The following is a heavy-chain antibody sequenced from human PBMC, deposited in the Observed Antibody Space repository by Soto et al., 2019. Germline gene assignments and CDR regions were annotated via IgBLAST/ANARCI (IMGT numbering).Heavy chain of an antibody. CDR3: ARDTRGPYGMDV. J-gene: IGHJ6*02. V-gene: IGHV4-61*01. Sequence: SETLSLTCTVSGGSVSRGNYYWSWIRQPPGKGLEWIGYIYYNGGTHYNSSLKSRVTISVDTSKNQFSLKLSSVTAADTAVYYCARDTRGPYGMDVWGQGTTVTVSS. CDR1: GGSVSRGNYY. CDR2: IYYNGGT.